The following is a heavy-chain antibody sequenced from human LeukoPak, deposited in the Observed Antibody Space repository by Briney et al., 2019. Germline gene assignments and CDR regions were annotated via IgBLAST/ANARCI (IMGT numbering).Heavy chain of an antibody. CDR2: ISYDGSNK. V-gene: IGHV3-30*01. Sequence: GRSLRLSCAASGFTFSSYAMHWVRQAPGKGLEWVAVISYDGSNKYYADSVKGRFTISRDSSKNTLYLQMNSLRAEDTAVYYCARSYGGSSGYNHHFDYWGQGTLVTASS. D-gene: IGHD3-22*01. J-gene: IGHJ4*02. CDR1: GFTFSSYA. CDR3: ARSYGGSSGYNHHFDY.